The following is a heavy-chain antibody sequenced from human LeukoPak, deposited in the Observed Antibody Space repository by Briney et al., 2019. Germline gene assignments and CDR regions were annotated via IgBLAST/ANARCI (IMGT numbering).Heavy chain of an antibody. CDR2: ISGSGGST. J-gene: IGHJ4*02. CDR3: AKDMRWELRYFDY. Sequence: PGGSLRLSCAASGFTFNNYVMNWVRQTPGKGLEWVSGISGSGGSTYYADSVKGRFTISRDNSKNTLYLQMNSLRAEDTAVYYCAKDMRWELRYFDYWGQGTLVTVSS. V-gene: IGHV3-23*01. CDR1: GFTFNNYV. D-gene: IGHD1-26*01.